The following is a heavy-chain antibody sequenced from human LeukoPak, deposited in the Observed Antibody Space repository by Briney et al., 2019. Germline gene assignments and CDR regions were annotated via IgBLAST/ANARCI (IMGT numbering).Heavy chain of an antibody. Sequence: GGSLRLSCAVSGFTFSTYGMHWVRQAPGKGLEWVAFISYDGSNKYYSDSVKGRFSISRDNSKNTLYLQMNSLSDEDTAVYYCAKGALGYYDSSGLYWYFDLWGRGTLVTVSS. CDR1: GFTFSTYG. CDR3: AKGALGYYDSSGLYWYFDL. V-gene: IGHV3-30*18. J-gene: IGHJ2*01. CDR2: ISYDGSNK. D-gene: IGHD3-22*01.